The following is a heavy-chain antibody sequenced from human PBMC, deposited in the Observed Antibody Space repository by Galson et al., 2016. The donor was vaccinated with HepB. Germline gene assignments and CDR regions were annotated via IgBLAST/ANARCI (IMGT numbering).Heavy chain of an antibody. CDR2: IYSDGSST. V-gene: IGHV3-74*01. J-gene: IGHJ4*02. D-gene: IGHD6-19*01. CDR3: ARSSRDSSGWYDYFDY. Sequence: SLRLSCAAYGFTFSSYWMHWVRQAPGKGLVWVSRIYSDGSSTNYADSVKGRFTISSDNAKNTLSLQMNSLRAEDTAVYYCARSSRDSSGWYDYFDYWGQGTLVTVSS. CDR1: GFTFSSYW.